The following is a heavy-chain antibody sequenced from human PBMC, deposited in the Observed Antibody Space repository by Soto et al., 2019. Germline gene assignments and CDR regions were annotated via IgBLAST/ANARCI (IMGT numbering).Heavy chain of an antibody. CDR1: GFTFSDYY. V-gene: IGHV3-11*01. D-gene: IGHD3-3*01. Sequence: PGGSLRLSCAASGFTFSDYYMSRIRQAPGKGLEWVSYISSSGSTVYYADSVKGRFTISRDNAKNSLYLQMNSLRAEDTAVYYCATYYDFWSGYPTPDYWGQGTLVTVSS. CDR2: ISSSGSTV. CDR3: ATYYDFWSGYPTPDY. J-gene: IGHJ4*02.